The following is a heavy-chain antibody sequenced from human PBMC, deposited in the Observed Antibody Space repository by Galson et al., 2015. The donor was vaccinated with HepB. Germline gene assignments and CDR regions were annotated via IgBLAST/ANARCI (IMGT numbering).Heavy chain of an antibody. CDR2: IYSGGSI. CDR3: ARSRGNGPFDD. V-gene: IGHV3-53*04. Sequence: SLRLSCAASGFTVSSTYMSWVRQAPGQGLEWVAVIYSGGSIHYGDSVKGRFTISRHNSQNTLDLQMNTLRSEDTAVYYCARSRGNGPFDDWGQGTLVTVSS. D-gene: IGHD4-17*01. J-gene: IGHJ4*02. CDR1: GFTVSSTY.